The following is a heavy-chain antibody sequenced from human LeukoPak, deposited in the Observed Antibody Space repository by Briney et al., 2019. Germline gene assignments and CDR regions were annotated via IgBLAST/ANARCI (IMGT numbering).Heavy chain of an antibody. J-gene: IGHJ6*02. CDR2: ITSSSSTI. Sequence: GGSLRLSCAASGFTFSSYSMNWVRQAPGKGLEWVSYITSSSSTIYYADSVKGRFTISRDNAKNSLYLQMNSLRDEDTAVYYCAKQHDHGDYGSYYFGMDVWGQGTTVAVSS. D-gene: IGHD4-17*01. CDR3: AKQHDHGDYGSYYFGMDV. CDR1: GFTFSSYS. V-gene: IGHV3-48*02.